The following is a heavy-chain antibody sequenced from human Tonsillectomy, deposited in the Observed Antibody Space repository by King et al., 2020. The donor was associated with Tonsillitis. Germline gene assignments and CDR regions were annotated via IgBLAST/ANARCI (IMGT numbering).Heavy chain of an antibody. CDR1: GDSISTSNW. V-gene: IGHV4-4*01. Sequence: QLQESGPGLVKPLGTLSLTCGVSGDSISTSNWWTWVRQSPGKGLEWIGETYHSGSTNYNPSLKSRVMISVDKSKNQFSLKLMSMTAADTAVYWCARAYYGSRNGLDVWGQGTTVTVSS. D-gene: IGHD3-10*01. CDR3: ARAYYGSRNGLDV. J-gene: IGHJ6*02. CDR2: TYHSGST.